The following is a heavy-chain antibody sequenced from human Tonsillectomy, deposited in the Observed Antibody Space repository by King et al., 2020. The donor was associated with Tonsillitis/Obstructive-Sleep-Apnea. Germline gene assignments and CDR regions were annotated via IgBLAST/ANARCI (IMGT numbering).Heavy chain of an antibody. J-gene: IGHJ4*02. V-gene: IGHV3-23*04. CDR3: AKNVEATIYPYYFDY. CDR2: ITGRGGST. CDR1: GFTFSYYA. D-gene: IGHD5-12*01. Sequence: VQLVESGGGLVQPGGSLRLSCAASGFTFSYYAMSWVRQAPGKGLEWVSAITGRGGSTYYADSVKGRFTISRDNSKNTLYLQMNSLRDEDTAIYHCAKNVEATIYPYYFDYWGQGTLVTVSS.